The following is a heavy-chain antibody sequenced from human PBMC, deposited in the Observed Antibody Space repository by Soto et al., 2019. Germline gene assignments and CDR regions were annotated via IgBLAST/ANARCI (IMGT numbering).Heavy chain of an antibody. D-gene: IGHD2-15*01. Sequence: QVHLEQSGAEVKKPGASVKVSCKASGYTFNSYGISWVRQAPGQGLEWMGWISSYNGNTSYVQSLQGRVTMTVDTSTSTAYMELRSLTSDDTGVYYWASGDCSGGRCYPYYYYGMDVWGQGTTVIVSS. CDR3: ASGDCSGGRCYPYYYYGMDV. J-gene: IGHJ6*02. V-gene: IGHV1-18*01. CDR1: GYTFNSYG. CDR2: ISSYNGNT.